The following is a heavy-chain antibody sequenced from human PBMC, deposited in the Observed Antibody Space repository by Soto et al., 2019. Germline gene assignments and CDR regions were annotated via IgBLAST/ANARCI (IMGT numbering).Heavy chain of an antibody. CDR2: VYYSGSA. CDR3: ARDRAWASDKYGMDV. V-gene: IGHV4-61*08. Sequence: PSETLSLTCTVSGGSVSSPDYYWSWIRQPPGKGLERIAYVYYSGSANYDPSLKSRVTISVDRSKNQFSLKLKSVTAADTAVYYCARDRAWASDKYGMDVWGQGTTVTVSS. CDR1: GGSVSSPDYY. D-gene: IGHD6-6*01. J-gene: IGHJ6*02.